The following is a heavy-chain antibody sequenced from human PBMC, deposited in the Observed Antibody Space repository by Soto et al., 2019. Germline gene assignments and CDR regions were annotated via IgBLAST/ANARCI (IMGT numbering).Heavy chain of an antibody. D-gene: IGHD1-26*01. CDR3: ARDDEGGSDCDLGY. Sequence: GGSLRLSCAASRFTFSSYAMHWVRQAPGKGLEWVAVISYDGSNKYYADSVKGRFTTSRDNSKNTMYLQMNSLRVDDTAVYYCARDDEGGSDCDLGYWGQGALVTVSS. J-gene: IGHJ4*02. CDR2: ISYDGSNK. CDR1: RFTFSSYA. V-gene: IGHV3-30-3*01.